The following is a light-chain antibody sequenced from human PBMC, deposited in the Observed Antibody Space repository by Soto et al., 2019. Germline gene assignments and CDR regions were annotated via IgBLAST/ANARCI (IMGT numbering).Light chain of an antibody. CDR1: QSISSW. CDR3: QQYNSYSLWT. J-gene: IGKJ1*01. CDR2: DAS. V-gene: IGKV1-5*01. Sequence: DIQMTQSPSTLSASVGDRVTITCRASQSISSWLAWYQQKPGKAPKLLIYDASGLESGVPSRFSGSGSGTEFTLTISSLQPDDFATYYCQQYNSYSLWTFGQGTKVDI.